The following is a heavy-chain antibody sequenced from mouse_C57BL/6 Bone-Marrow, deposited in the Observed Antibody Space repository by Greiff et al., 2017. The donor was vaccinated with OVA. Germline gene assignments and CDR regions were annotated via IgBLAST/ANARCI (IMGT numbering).Heavy chain of an antibody. CDR2: IYPGDGDT. CDR3: ARGSYYDYDAPSY. CDR1: GYAFSSYW. Sequence: QVQLQQSGAELVKPGASVKISCKASGYAFSSYWMNWVKQRPGKGLEWIGQIYPGDGDTNYNGKFKGKATLTADKSSSTAYMQLSSLTSEDSAVYFCARGSYYDYDAPSYWGQGTLVTVSA. D-gene: IGHD2-4*01. V-gene: IGHV1-80*01. J-gene: IGHJ3*01.